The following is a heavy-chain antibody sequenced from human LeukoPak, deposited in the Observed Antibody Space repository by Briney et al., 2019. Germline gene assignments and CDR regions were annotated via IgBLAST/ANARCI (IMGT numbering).Heavy chain of an antibody. CDR2: IVPRFAAA. CDR1: GVTFTHYP. Sequence: SVKVSCKASGVTFTHYPISWVRQAPGQGREGRGGIVPRFAAADYAQQFQGRVTITADMYTTTAYMELSSLTSDDTAIYYCAGGYGSGVMSPYALDVWGTGTTVVVSS. V-gene: IGHV1-69*06. J-gene: IGHJ6*04. D-gene: IGHD3-10*01. CDR3: AGGYGSGVMSPYALDV.